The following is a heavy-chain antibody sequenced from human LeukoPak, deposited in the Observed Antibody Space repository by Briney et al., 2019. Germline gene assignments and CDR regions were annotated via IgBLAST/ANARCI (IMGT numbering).Heavy chain of an antibody. J-gene: IGHJ3*02. Sequence: QPGRSLRLSCAASGFTFSSYGMHWVRQAPGKGLEWVAVIWYDGSNKYYADSVKGRFTISRDNSKNTLYLQMNSLRAEDTAVYYCARDSLKTVTNAFDIWGQGTMVTVSS. V-gene: IGHV3-33*01. CDR1: GFTFSSYG. D-gene: IGHD4-17*01. CDR3: ARDSLKTVTNAFDI. CDR2: IWYDGSNK.